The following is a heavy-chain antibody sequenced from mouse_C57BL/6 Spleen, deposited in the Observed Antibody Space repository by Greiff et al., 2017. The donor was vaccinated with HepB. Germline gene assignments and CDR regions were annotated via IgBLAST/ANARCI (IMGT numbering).Heavy chain of an antibody. CDR2: IYPGSGST. V-gene: IGHV1-55*01. Sequence: QVQLQQPGAELVKPGASVKMSCKASGYTFTSYWITWVKQRPGRGLEWIGDIYPGSGSTNYNEKFKSKATLTVDTSSSTAYMQLSSLTSEDSAVYYCARSESNYAMDYWGQGTSVTVSS. CDR3: ARSESNYAMDY. J-gene: IGHJ4*01. D-gene: IGHD5-1*01. CDR1: GYTFTSYW.